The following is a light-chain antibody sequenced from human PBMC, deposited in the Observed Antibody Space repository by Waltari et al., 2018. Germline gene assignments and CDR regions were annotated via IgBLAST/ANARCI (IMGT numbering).Light chain of an antibody. CDR3: QQRSNWPRT. J-gene: IGKJ3*01. Sequence: EIVLTQSPATLSLSPGERATLSCRASQSVSSYLAWYQQKPGQAPRLLIYDASNRATGIPARFSGSGSGTDFTLSISSLEPEAFAVYYCQQRSNWPRTFGPGTKVDIK. CDR2: DAS. CDR1: QSVSSY. V-gene: IGKV3-11*01.